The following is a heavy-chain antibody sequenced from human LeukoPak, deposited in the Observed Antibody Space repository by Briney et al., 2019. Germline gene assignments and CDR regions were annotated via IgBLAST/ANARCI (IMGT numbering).Heavy chain of an antibody. Sequence: PGGSLRLSCAASGFTLSSYWMSWVRQAPGKGLEWVANIKQDGSEKYYVDSVKGRFTISRDNAKNSLYLQRNSLRAEDPPVYSCARASSGYYKSWSDPWGQPTLVTVSS. CDR1: GFTLSSYW. V-gene: IGHV3-7*02. CDR3: ARASSGYYKSWSDP. D-gene: IGHD3-22*01. J-gene: IGHJ5*02. CDR2: IKQDGSEK.